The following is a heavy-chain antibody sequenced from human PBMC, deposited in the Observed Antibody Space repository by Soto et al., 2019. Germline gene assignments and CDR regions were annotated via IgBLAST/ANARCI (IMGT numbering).Heavy chain of an antibody. V-gene: IGHV1-69*01. CDR1: GGTFSSYA. Sequence: QVQLVQSGAEVKKPGSSVKVSCKASGGTFSSYAISWVRQAPGQGLEGMGGIIPIFGTANYAQKFQGRVTITADESTSTAYMELSSLRSEDTAVYYCARESSIAARAYYYYGMDVWGQGTTVTVSS. J-gene: IGHJ6*02. D-gene: IGHD6-6*01. CDR3: ARESSIAARAYYYYGMDV. CDR2: IIPIFGTA.